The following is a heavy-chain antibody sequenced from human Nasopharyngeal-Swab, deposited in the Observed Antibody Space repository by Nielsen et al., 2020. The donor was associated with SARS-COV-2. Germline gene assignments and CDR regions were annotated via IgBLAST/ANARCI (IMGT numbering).Heavy chain of an antibody. CDR1: GYTFTTYA. CDR2: INSGNGNT. V-gene: IGHV1-3*01. J-gene: IGHJ4*02. CDR3: ARVINGIAAAGLFDY. Sequence: ASVKVSCKASGYTFTTYAMHWVRQAPGQRPEWMGWINSGNGNTKYSQKFQGRVTITRDTSASTAYMELSSLRSEDTAVYYCARVINGIAAAGLFDYWGQGTLVTVSS. D-gene: IGHD6-13*01.